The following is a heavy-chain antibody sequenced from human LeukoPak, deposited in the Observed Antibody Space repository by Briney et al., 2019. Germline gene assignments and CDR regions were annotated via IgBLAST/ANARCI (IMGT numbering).Heavy chain of an antibody. D-gene: IGHD6-19*01. J-gene: IGHJ4*02. CDR1: GGSISSYY. CDR2: FHHSGST. Sequence: SETLSLTCTVSGGSISSYYWTWIRQSPGKGLEWIGFFHHSGSTNYNPSFKSRVTISVDTSKNQFSLKLSSVTAADTAVYYCARSRGSGWYEVMGYFDYWGQGTLVTVSS. CDR3: ARSRGSGWYEVMGYFDY. V-gene: IGHV4-59*12.